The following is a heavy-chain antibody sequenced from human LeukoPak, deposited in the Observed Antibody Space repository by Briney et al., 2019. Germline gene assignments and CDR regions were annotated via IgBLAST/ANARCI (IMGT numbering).Heavy chain of an antibody. CDR3: AKDLQYSSPPSNFDP. Sequence: GGSLRLSCAASGFTFSSYAMSWVRQAPGKGLEWVSAISGSGSSTYYADSVKGRFTISRDNSKKTLYLQMNSLRAEDTAVYYCAKDLQYSSPPSNFDPWGQGALVTVSS. V-gene: IGHV3-23*01. J-gene: IGHJ5*02. D-gene: IGHD6-19*01. CDR1: GFTFSSYA. CDR2: ISGSGSST.